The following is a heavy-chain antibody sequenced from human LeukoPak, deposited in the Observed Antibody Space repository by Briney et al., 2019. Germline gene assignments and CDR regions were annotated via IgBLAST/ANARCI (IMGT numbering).Heavy chain of an antibody. V-gene: IGHV4-38-2*02. CDR3: ARAVGSFDWLPLFDF. CDR1: GYSIRSGFY. CDR2: ICHSGIT. J-gene: IGHJ4*02. Sequence: SETLSLTCTVSGYSIRSGFYWGWIRQPPGKGLEWIGNICHSGITYYTLSLKRRVTISVDTSNNQFYLKLSSVTAADTAVYYCARAVGSFDWLPLFDFWGQGALVTVSS. D-gene: IGHD3-9*01.